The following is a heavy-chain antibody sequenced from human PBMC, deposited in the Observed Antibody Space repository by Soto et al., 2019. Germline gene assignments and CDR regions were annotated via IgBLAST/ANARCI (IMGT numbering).Heavy chain of an antibody. D-gene: IGHD1-1*01. CDR2: ISYDGSNK. Sequence: VQLVESGGGVVQPGRSLRLSCAASGFTFSSYGMHWVRQAPGKGLEWVAVISYDGSNKYYADSVKGRFTISRDNSKNTLYLQMNSLRAEDTAVYYCAKDRGPRDGKPDDLGDYWGQGTLVTVSS. CDR1: GFTFSSYG. J-gene: IGHJ4*02. CDR3: AKDRGPRDGKPDDLGDY. V-gene: IGHV3-30*18.